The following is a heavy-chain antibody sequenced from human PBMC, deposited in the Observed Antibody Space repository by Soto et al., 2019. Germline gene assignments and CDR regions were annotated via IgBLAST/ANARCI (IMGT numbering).Heavy chain of an antibody. D-gene: IGHD3-22*01. CDR1: GGTLLDHG. CDR2: TVPVFNAP. Sequence: SVKVSCKASGGTLLDHGVSWLRQAPGQGLEWVGGTVPVFNAPKYAPKFQGRVTIAADKSTNVAYMELRSLRSEDTAVYYCARGVHYESSGYYYFYWGQGTTVNVS. V-gene: IGHV1-69*06. J-gene: IGHJ4*02. CDR3: ARGVHYESSGYYYFY.